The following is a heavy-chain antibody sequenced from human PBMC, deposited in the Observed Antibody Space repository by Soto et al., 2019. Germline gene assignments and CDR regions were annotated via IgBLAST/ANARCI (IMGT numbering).Heavy chain of an antibody. D-gene: IGHD1-26*01. CDR3: GRGRSGQIVVFY. CDR1: GYTFTGHY. V-gene: IGHV1-2*02. CDR2: IGPESGAT. J-gene: IGHJ4*02. Sequence: RASVKVSCKASGYTFTGHYIHWVRQAPEQGPEWMGEIGPESGATRYAQKFQGRVTMTRDTSITTVCMELKNLSPDDTAVYYCGRGRSGQIVVFYWGQGTPVTVSS.